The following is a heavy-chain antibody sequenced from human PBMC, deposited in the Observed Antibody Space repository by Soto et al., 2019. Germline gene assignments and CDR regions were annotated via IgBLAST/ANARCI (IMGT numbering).Heavy chain of an antibody. CDR2: ISAYNGNT. CDR1: GYIFTSYG. V-gene: IGHV1-18*01. CDR3: ARIVGADRRWFDP. D-gene: IGHD1-26*01. J-gene: IGHJ5*02. Sequence: ASVKVSCKASGYIFTSYGITWVRQAPGQGLEWMGWISAYNGNTNYAQKLQGRVTMTTDISTSTAYMELRSLRSDDTAVYYCARIVGADRRWFDPWGQGTLVTVSS.